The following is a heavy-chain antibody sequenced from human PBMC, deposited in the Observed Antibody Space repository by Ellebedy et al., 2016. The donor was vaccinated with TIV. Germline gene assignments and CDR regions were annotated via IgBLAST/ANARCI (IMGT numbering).Heavy chain of an antibody. CDR2: ISSSCSYT. D-gene: IGHD2-15*01. CDR3: ARDDCSGGSCYGYGMDV. J-gene: IGHJ6*02. Sequence: GGSLRLXXAASGFTFSSYSMNWVRQAPGKGLEWVSYISSSCSYTNYADSVKGRFTISRDNAKNSLYLQMNSLRAEDTAVYYCARDDCSGGSCYGYGMDVWGQGTTVTVSS. CDR1: GFTFSSYS. V-gene: IGHV3-21*05.